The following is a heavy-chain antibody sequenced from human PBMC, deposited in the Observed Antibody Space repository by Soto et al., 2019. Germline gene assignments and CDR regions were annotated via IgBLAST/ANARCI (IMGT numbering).Heavy chain of an antibody. CDR3: ARGKHFISYYYFYGMDV. CDR1: GGSFRGYF. CDR2: IKHSGRT. Sequence: ETLPPTYRVYGGSFRGYFWGWVRPPPGKGLEWIGEIKHSGRTNYKPSLKSRVTISVDMSKNQLSLKLTSVTAADTAVYYCARGKHFISYYYFYGMDVWGQGTTVTVSS. V-gene: IGHV4-34*01. J-gene: IGHJ6*02. D-gene: IGHD2-21*01.